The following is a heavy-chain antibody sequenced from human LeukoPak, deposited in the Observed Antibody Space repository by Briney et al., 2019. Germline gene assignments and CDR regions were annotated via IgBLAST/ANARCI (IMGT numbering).Heavy chain of an antibody. J-gene: IGHJ4*02. V-gene: IGHV4-34*01. CDR1: GVSFSGYY. Sequence: SETLSLTCAVYGVSFSGYYWSWIRQPPGKGLEWIGEINHSGSTNYNPSLKGRVTISVDTSKNQFSLKLSSVTAADTAVYYCTRGPDDIVVVVAATHFDYWGQGTLVTVSS. CDR3: TRGPDDIVVVVAATHFDY. CDR2: INHSGST. D-gene: IGHD2-15*01.